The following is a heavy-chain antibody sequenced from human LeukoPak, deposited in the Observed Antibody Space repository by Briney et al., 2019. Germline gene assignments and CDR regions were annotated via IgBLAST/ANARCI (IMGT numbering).Heavy chain of an antibody. CDR1: GGSFSGYY. CDR3: AREFIFPNWFDP. CDR2: INHSGST. V-gene: IGHV4-34*01. Sequence: PSETLSLTCAVYGGSFSGYYWSWIRQPPGKGLEWIGEINHSGSTNYNPSLKSRVTISVYTSKNQFSLKLSSVTAADTAVYYCAREFIFPNWFDPWGQGTLVTVSS. J-gene: IGHJ5*02. D-gene: IGHD2-21*01.